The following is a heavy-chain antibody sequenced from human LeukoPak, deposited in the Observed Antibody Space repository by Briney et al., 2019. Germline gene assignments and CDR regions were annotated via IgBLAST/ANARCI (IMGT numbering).Heavy chain of an antibody. Sequence: GGSLRLSCAASGSTFSNSAMYWVRQAPGKGLEFVSVISTNGDRTYYADSVKGRFTISRDNSKNTLYLQMGSLRADDMGVYYCARGVAISSSGWYDTFDYWGQGALVTISS. V-gene: IGHV3-64*02. CDR2: ISTNGDRT. CDR3: ARGVAISSSGWYDTFDY. D-gene: IGHD6-19*01. CDR1: GSTFSNSA. J-gene: IGHJ4*02.